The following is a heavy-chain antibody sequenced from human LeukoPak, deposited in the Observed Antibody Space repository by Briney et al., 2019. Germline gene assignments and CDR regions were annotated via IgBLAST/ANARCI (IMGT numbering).Heavy chain of an antibody. CDR2: IYGSGTT. D-gene: IGHD3-16*01. Sequence: SETLSLICTVSGYSISSGHFWSWIRQPPGKGLEWIGSIYGSGTTYYDPPLRGRVSISADTSKNHFSLELSSVTAADTAVYYCASVGGGSPYWGQGTLVTVSS. CDR1: GYSISSGHF. J-gene: IGHJ4*02. V-gene: IGHV4-38-2*02. CDR3: ASVGGGSPY.